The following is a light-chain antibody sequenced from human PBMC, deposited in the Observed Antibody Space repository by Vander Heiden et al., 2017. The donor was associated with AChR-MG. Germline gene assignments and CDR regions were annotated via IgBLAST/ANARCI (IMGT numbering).Light chain of an antibody. CDR1: SSNIGSDYD. Sequence: SVLTQPTSVSGAPRLTVSISCTGRSSNIGSDYDVHWYQQFPGTAPKLIICDNNKRPSGVPDRFSATKSGTSASLTIAGLQAEDEADYYCQSDDLSLSASVFGGGTKLTVL. V-gene: IGLV1-40*01. CDR3: QSDDLSLSASV. J-gene: IGLJ3*02. CDR2: DNN.